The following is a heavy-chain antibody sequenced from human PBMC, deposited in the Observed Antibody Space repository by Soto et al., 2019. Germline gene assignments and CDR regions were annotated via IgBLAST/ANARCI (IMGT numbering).Heavy chain of an antibody. D-gene: IGHD6-19*01. CDR2: IIPIFGTA. J-gene: IGHJ6*02. Sequence: VASVKVSCKASGGTFSSYAISWVRQAPGQGLEWMGGIIPIFGTANYAQKFQGRVTITADESTSTAYMELSSLRSEDTAVYYCARDRIAVAGYYYYGMDVRGQGTTVTVS. V-gene: IGHV1-69*13. CDR1: GGTFSSYA. CDR3: ARDRIAVAGYYYYGMDV.